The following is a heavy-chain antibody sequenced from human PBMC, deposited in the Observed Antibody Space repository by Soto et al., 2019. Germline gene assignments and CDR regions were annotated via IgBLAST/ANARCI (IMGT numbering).Heavy chain of an antibody. CDR2: ISAYNGNT. Sequence: QVQLVQSGAEVKKPGASVKVSCKASGYTFTSYGISWVRQAPGQGLEWMGWISAYNGNTNYAQKLQGRVTMTTDTSTSTAEMELRSLRSDDTAVYYCARVGGVFISSGWYLGTGLAGFDPWGQGTLVTVSS. V-gene: IGHV1-18*01. J-gene: IGHJ5*02. D-gene: IGHD6-19*01. CDR1: GYTFTSYG. CDR3: ARVGGVFISSGWYLGTGLAGFDP.